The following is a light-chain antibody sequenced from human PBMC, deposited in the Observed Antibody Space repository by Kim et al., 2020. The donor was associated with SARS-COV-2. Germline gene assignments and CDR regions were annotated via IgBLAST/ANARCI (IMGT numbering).Light chain of an antibody. V-gene: IGLV3-1*01. CDR2: QYT. CDR3: QAWDSSSDAYV. CDR1: KLGDKY. J-gene: IGLJ1*01. Sequence: SYELTQPPSVSVSPGQTASITCSGDKLGDKYASWYQQKPGQSPLLVIYQYTKRPSGIPERFSGSNSGNTATLTIGGTQAMDEADYYCQAWDSSSDAYVFGSGTKVTVL.